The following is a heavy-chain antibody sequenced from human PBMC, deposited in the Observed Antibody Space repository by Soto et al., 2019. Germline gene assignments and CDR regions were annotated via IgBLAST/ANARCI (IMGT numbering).Heavy chain of an antibody. D-gene: IGHD3-10*01. CDR3: AREVTYGGGSFSLGL. Sequence: SLKVSCKTSGYFFTSHYIHWVRLAPGRGLEWMGRINPNNGDTNSPQKFQGRVTMTSDTSISTAYMEMSGLRSDDTALYYCAREVTYGGGSFSLGLWGQGTLVTVSS. V-gene: IGHV1-2*06. CDR2: INPNNGDT. CDR1: GYFFTSHY. J-gene: IGHJ4*02.